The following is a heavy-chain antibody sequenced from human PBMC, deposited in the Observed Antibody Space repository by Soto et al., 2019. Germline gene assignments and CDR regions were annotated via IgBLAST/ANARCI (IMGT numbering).Heavy chain of an antibody. J-gene: IGHJ4*02. V-gene: IGHV3-30-3*01. CDR2: ISYDGNKK. CDR3: ARSVAVSGLDY. D-gene: IGHD6-19*01. Sequence: QVQLVESGGGVVQPGRSLRLSCAASGFTLSSYSMHWVRQAPGKGLEWVGVISYDGNKKYYRDSVKGRFSIARDTSNNTVHMQMNSLRPEDTAVYYCARSVAVSGLDYGGQGSPVTVSS. CDR1: GFTLSSYS.